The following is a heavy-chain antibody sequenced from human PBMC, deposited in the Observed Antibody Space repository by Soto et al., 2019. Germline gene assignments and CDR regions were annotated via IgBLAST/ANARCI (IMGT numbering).Heavy chain of an antibody. J-gene: IGHJ6*03. Sequence: GGSLRLSCAASGFTFDDYAMHWVRQAPGKGLEWVSGISWNSGSIDYADSVKGRFTISRDNAKNSLYLQMNSLRAEDTALYHCAKDNGGSWQYMDVWGKGTTVTVSS. CDR1: GFTFDDYA. CDR3: AKDNGGSWQYMDV. D-gene: IGHD6-13*01. CDR2: ISWNSGSI. V-gene: IGHV3-9*01.